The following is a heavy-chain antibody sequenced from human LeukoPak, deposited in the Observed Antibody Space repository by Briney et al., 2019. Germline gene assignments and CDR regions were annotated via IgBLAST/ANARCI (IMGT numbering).Heavy chain of an antibody. CDR3: ARALRIAAAGINWFDP. CDR2: INPSGGST. J-gene: IGHJ5*02. V-gene: IGHV1-46*01. D-gene: IGHD6-13*01. CDR1: GYTFTSYY. Sequence: ASVKVSCKASGYTFTSYYMHWVRQAPGQGLEWMGIINPSGGSTSYAQKFQGRVTMTRDTSTSTVYMELSSLRSEDTAVYYCARALRIAAAGINWFDPWGQGTLVTVSS.